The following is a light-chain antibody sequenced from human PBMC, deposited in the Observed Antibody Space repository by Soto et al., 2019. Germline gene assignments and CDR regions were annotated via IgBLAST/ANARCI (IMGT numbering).Light chain of an antibody. Sequence: ELVLTQSPATLSVSPGERAPLSCRASQSVSSNLAWYQQKPGQAPRLLIYGASTRATGIPATFSGSGSGTEFTLTISSLQSEDFAVYYCQQYNNWPRTFGQGTKVDI. V-gene: IGKV3-15*01. CDR3: QQYNNWPRT. CDR1: QSVSSN. CDR2: GAS. J-gene: IGKJ1*01.